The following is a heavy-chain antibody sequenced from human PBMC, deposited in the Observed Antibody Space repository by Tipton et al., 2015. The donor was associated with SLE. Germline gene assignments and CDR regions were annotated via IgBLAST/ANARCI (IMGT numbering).Heavy chain of an antibody. D-gene: IGHD1-1*01. CDR1: GGSFSGYY. J-gene: IGHJ4*02. CDR3: ARGVLRPFDY. Sequence: TLSLTCAVYGGSFSGYYWSWIRQPPGKGLEWIGEINHSGSTNYNPSLKSRVTISVDTSKNQFSLKLTFVTAADTAVYYCARGVLRPFDYWGQGTLVTVSS. CDR2: INHSGST. V-gene: IGHV4-34*01.